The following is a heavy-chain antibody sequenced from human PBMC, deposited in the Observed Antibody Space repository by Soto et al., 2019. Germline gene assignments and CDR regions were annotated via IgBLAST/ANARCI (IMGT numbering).Heavy chain of an antibody. D-gene: IGHD6-19*01. J-gene: IGHJ4*02. Sequence: QVQLQQWGAGLLKPSETLSLTCAVYGGSFSGYYWSWIRQPPGKGLKWIGEINYSGSTNSNPSLKSRVTLSADTSKKHFSLKLSSVTAADTAVYYCARSVAGNDYWGQGTLVTVSS. CDR3: ARSVAGNDY. CDR1: GGSFSGYY. V-gene: IGHV4-34*01. CDR2: INYSGST.